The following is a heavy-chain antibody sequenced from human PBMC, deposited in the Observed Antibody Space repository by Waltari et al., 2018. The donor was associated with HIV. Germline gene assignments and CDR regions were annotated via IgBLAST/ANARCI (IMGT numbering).Heavy chain of an antibody. Sequence: QLHLQQSGPGLVNPSETLSLSCTVSGGSISRRNYYWGWIRQPPGRGLEWIGSIYYSGRTYYNPSLKGRVTVSLATSRNPFSLKLYSVTAADTAVYYCTSGGVGSTEDFYYGMDVWGQGTTVTVSS. CDR3: TSGGVGSTEDFYYGMDV. J-gene: IGHJ6*02. CDR2: IYYSGRT. V-gene: IGHV4-39*01. D-gene: IGHD3-16*01. CDR1: GGSISRRNYY.